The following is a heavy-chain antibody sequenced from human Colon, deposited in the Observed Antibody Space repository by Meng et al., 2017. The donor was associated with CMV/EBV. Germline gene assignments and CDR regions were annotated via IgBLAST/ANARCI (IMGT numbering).Heavy chain of an antibody. CDR3: ARSKMRQWLARDRYFDH. V-gene: IGHV3-23*01. J-gene: IGHJ4*02. Sequence: GESLKISCVTSGFTFTTYAMTWVRQTPEKRLEWVATISGSGGTTYYADSVKGRFTIARDNAKNTLFLQMTSLRAEDTAVYYCARSKMRQWLARDRYFDHWGQGMLVTVSS. CDR1: GFTFTTYA. CDR2: ISGSGGTT. D-gene: IGHD6-19*01.